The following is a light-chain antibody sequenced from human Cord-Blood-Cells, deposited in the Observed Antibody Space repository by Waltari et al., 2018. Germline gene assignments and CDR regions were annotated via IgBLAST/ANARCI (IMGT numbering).Light chain of an antibody. V-gene: IGLV2-14*01. CDR2: DVS. Sequence: QSALTQPASVSGSPGQSITISCTGTSSDVGGYNYVPWYQQHPGKAPKLMIYDVSNRPPGVSNRSSGAKSGNTASRTISGLQAEDEADDYCSSYTSSSTWVFGGGTKLTVL. J-gene: IGLJ3*02. CDR3: SSYTSSSTWV. CDR1: SSDVGGYNY.